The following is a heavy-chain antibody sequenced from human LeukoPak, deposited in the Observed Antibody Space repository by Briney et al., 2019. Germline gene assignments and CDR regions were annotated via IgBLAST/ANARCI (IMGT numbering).Heavy chain of an antibody. CDR3: AKDVGDIVVVPAANFDY. J-gene: IGHJ4*02. V-gene: IGHV3-23*01. CDR1: GFTFSSYA. Sequence: PGGSLRLSCAASGFTFSSYAMSWVRQAPGKGLEWVSAISGSGGSTYYADSVKGRFTISRDNSENTLYLQMNSLRAEDTAVYYCAKDVGDIVVVPAANFDYWGQGTLVTVSS. D-gene: IGHD2-2*01. CDR2: ISGSGGST.